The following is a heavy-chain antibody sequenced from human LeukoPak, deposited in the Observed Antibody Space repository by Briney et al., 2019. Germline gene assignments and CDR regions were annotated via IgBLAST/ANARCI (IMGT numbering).Heavy chain of an antibody. CDR3: AKDQNWIVVVITADY. J-gene: IGHJ4*02. Sequence: PGGSLRLSCAASGFTFSSYGMHWVRQAPGKGLEWVAVISYDGSNKYYADSVKGRFTISRDNSKNTLYLQMNSLRAEDTAVYYCAKDQNWIVVVITADYWGQGTLVTVSS. D-gene: IGHD3-22*01. CDR2: ISYDGSNK. CDR1: GFTFSSYG. V-gene: IGHV3-30*18.